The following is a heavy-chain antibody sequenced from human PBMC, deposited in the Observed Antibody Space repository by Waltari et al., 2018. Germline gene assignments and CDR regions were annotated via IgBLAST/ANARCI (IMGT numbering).Heavy chain of an antibody. CDR3: ARASIAARPGWYFDL. Sequence: QVQLQESGPGLVKPSETLSLTCAVSGYSISSGYYWGWIRQPPGKGLEWIGSIYHSGSPYYNPSLKSRVTISVDTSKNQFSLKLSSVTAADTAVYYCARASIAARPGWYFDLWGRGTLVTVSS. CDR2: IYHSGSP. CDR1: GYSISSGYY. V-gene: IGHV4-38-2*01. D-gene: IGHD6-6*01. J-gene: IGHJ2*01.